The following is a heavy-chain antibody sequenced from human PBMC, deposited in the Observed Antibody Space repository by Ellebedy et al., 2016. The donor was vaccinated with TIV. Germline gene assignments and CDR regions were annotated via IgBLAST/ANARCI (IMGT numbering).Heavy chain of an antibody. CDR3: ARVYRSGLFDY. CDR1: GGPISSYY. CDR2: IFTSAST. D-gene: IGHD2-2*02. V-gene: IGHV4-4*07. J-gene: IGHJ4*02. Sequence: SETLSLTXTASGGPISSYYWTWIRQPAGKGLEWFGRIFTSASTNYNPSLKSRVTMSADTSKNQFSLKLSSVTAADTAVYYCARVYRSGLFDYWGQGTLVTVSS.